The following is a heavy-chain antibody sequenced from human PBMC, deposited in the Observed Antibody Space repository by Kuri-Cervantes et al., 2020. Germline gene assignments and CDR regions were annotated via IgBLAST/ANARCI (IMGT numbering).Heavy chain of an antibody. CDR3: ARGGRGEDYFDY. CDR2: ISGSGGST. D-gene: IGHD3-10*01. J-gene: IGHJ4*02. CDR1: GFTFSSYA. Sequence: GGSLRLSCAASGFTFSSYAMSWVRQAPGKGLEWVSAISGSGGSTYYADSVKGRFTISRDNSKNTLYLQMNSLRAEDTAVYYCARGGRGEDYFDYWGQGTPVTVSS. V-gene: IGHV3-23*01.